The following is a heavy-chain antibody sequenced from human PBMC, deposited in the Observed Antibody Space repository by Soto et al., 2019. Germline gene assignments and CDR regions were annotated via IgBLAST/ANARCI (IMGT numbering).Heavy chain of an antibody. CDR2: IHYRGSV. D-gene: IGHD4-17*01. CDR3: VREDDGGDRDYYGLDV. Sequence: QVQLQESGPGLVRPSQTLSLTCTVSGGSISSDHYHWTWIRQTPGKGLEWIGYIHYRGSVYYNPSRPSRVTMSVDTSKNLFSLKLSSVTAADTAVYFCVREDDGGDRDYYGLDVWGQGTTVTVSS. V-gene: IGHV4-30-4*01. CDR1: GGSISSDHYH. J-gene: IGHJ6*02.